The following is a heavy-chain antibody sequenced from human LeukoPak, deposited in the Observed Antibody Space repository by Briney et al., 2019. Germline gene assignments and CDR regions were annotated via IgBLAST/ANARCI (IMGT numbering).Heavy chain of an antibody. V-gene: IGHV1-2*02. J-gene: IGHJ5*02. CDR2: ISPKRGGT. D-gene: IGHD3-16*01. CDR1: GYTFTDYY. Sequence: ASVKVSCKASGYTFTDYYIHWVRQAPGQGLEYMGWISPKRGGTNYAQKFQGRVTMTRDRSISTAYMELSRLTSDDTAVYYCARASFWESPINWFAPWGQGTLVTVSS. CDR3: ARASFWESPINWFAP.